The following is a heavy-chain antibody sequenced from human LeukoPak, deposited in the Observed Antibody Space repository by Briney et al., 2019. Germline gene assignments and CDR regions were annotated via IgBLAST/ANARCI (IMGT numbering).Heavy chain of an antibody. V-gene: IGHV4-39*07. CDR3: ARRFTGENYFDS. CDR1: DGSVGSRSSY. CDR2: ISVNGLT. D-gene: IGHD1-14*01. J-gene: IGHJ4*02. Sequence: SETLSLTCTVSDGSVGSRSSYWAWIRQSPGNGLEWIGIISVNGLTYYNPSLRSRVAMSVDTSKRQFSLKVNSVTAADTAVYFCARRFTGENYFDSWGQGILVAVSS.